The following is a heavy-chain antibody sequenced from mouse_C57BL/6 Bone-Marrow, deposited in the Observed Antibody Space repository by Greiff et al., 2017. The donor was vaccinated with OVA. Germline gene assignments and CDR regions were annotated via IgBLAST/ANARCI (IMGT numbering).Heavy chain of an antibody. CDR1: GFSLTSYG. Sequence: VQLQESGPGLVAPSQSLSISCTVSGFSLTSYGVDWVRQPPGKGLEWLGVIWGGGGTNYNSAIMSRLSISKDNSTCHVFLKMNSLQTDDTAMYYCAKQEAGPYWYFEDWGTGTTVTVSS. CDR3: AKQEAGPYWYFED. J-gene: IGHJ1*03. V-gene: IGHV2-9*01. D-gene: IGHD3-2*02. CDR2: IWGGGGT.